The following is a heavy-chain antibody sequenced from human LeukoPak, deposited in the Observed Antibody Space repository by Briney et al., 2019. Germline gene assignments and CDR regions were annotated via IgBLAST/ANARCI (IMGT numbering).Heavy chain of an antibody. CDR1: GFTFTSYY. D-gene: IGHD2-21*01. J-gene: IGHJ3*02. V-gene: IGHV1-46*03. CDR2: INPSGGST. Sequence: ASVKVSCKASGFTFTSYYMHWVRQAPGQGLEWMGIINPSGGSTSYPQKFQGRVTMTRDTSTSTVYMELSSLRSEDTAVNYCACVVRGAFDIWGQGTLVTVSS. CDR3: ACVVRGAFDI.